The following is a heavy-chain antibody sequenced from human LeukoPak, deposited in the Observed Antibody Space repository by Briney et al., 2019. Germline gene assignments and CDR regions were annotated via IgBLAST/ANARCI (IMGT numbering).Heavy chain of an antibody. D-gene: IGHD3-10*01. J-gene: IGHJ4*02. CDR3: ARVRAPGGGDYFDY. V-gene: IGHV4-30-2*01. Sequence: SETLSLTCAVSGGSISCGGYSWSWIRQPPGKGLEWIGYIYHSGSTYYNPSLKSRVTISVDRSKNQFSLKLSSVTAADTAVYYCARVRAPGGGDYFDYWGQGTLVTVSS. CDR1: GGSISCGGYS. CDR2: IYHSGST.